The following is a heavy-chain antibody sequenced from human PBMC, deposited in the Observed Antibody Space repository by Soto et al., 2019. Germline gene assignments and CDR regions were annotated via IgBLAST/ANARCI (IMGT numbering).Heavy chain of an antibody. CDR3: AKSTVGQWLDPSLDY. V-gene: IGHV3-9*01. J-gene: IGHJ4*02. CDR2: ISWNSGSI. D-gene: IGHD6-19*01. Sequence: EVQLVESGGGLVQPGRSLRLSCAASGFTVDDYAMHWVRQAPGKGLEWVSGISWNSGSIGYADSVKGRFTISRDNAKNSLYLQMNSLRAEDTALYYCAKSTVGQWLDPSLDYWGQGTLVTVSS. CDR1: GFTVDDYA.